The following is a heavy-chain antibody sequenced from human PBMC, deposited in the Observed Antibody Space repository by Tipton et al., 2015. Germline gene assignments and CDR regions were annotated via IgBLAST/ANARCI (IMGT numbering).Heavy chain of an antibody. CDR3: ARDRYYHSRGMDYWYFDL. CDR2: FYYSGSA. V-gene: IGHV4-39*02. D-gene: IGHD3-22*01. J-gene: IGHJ2*01. Sequence: GASISSNHYWGWIRQPPGKGLEWIGSFYYSGSANYNPSVKSRVTISVDTSKNHFSLKLRSVTAADTAVYYCARDRYYHSRGMDYWYFDLWGRGTLVTVSS. CDR1: GASISSNHY.